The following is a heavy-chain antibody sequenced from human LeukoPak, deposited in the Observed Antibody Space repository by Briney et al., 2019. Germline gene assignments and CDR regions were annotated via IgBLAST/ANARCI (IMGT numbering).Heavy chain of an antibody. D-gene: IGHD3-10*01. Sequence: ASVKVSCKASGGTFSSYAISWVRQAPGQGLEWMGRIIPILGIANYAQKFQGRVTMTTDTSTSTAYMELRSLRSDDTAVYYCARQRVRSADLLLWFGELFDYFDYWGQGTLVTVSS. V-gene: IGHV1-69*04. CDR2: IIPILGIA. J-gene: IGHJ4*02. CDR3: ARQRVRSADLLLWFGELFDYFDY. CDR1: GGTFSSYA.